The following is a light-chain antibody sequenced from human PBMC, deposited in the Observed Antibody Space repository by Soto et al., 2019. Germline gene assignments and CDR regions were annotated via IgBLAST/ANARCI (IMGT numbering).Light chain of an antibody. V-gene: IGKV3-20*01. Sequence: EILLTQSPGTLSLSPGERATLSCRASQSVSSSYLAWYQQKPGQAPRLPIYGASSRATGIPDRFSGSGSGTDFTLTISRLEPEDFAVYYCQQYGSSPLTFGGGTKVDIK. J-gene: IGKJ4*01. CDR3: QQYGSSPLT. CDR1: QSVSSSY. CDR2: GAS.